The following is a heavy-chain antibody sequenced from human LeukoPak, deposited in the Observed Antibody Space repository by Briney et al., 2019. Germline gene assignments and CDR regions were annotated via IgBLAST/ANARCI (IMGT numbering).Heavy chain of an antibody. V-gene: IGHV3-74*01. J-gene: IGHJ3*01. Sequence: GGSLRLSCAASGFAFSSNWMHWVRQAPGKGLVWVSRISSDGSISNYGDSVQGRFTISRDNAKNILYLQMNSLRAEDPAVYYCVGSLRGWGKGTMVTVSS. CDR3: VGSLRG. CDR1: GFAFSSNW. CDR2: ISSDGSIS. D-gene: IGHD6-13*01.